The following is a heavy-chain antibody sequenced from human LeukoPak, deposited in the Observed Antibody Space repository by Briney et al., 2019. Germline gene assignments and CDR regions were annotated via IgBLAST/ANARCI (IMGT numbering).Heavy chain of an antibody. Sequence: GGSLRLSCAASGFFFSDYYMSWIRQTPGKGLEWIAYMSSDGSPNKYADSVKGRFTISGDNAQNSVHLQMNNLRVDDTAVYYCARESWYRLGYWGQGTVVTGAS. CDR1: GFFFSDYY. V-gene: IGHV3-11*04. J-gene: IGHJ4*02. CDR2: MSSDGSPN. D-gene: IGHD6-13*01. CDR3: ARESWYRLGY.